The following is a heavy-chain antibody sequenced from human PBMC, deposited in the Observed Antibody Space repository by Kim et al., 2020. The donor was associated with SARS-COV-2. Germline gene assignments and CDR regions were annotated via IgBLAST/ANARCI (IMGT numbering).Heavy chain of an antibody. Sequence: GGSLRLSCAASGFTFSNAWMSWVRQAPGKGLEWVGRIKSKTDGGTTDYAAPVKGRFTISRDDSKNTLYLQMNSLKTEDTAVYYCTTDVDNWNYRDSGWFDPWGQGTLVTVSS. D-gene: IGHD1-7*01. V-gene: IGHV3-15*01. CDR3: TTDVDNWNYRDSGWFDP. CDR2: IKSKTDGGTT. J-gene: IGHJ5*02. CDR1: GFTFSNAW.